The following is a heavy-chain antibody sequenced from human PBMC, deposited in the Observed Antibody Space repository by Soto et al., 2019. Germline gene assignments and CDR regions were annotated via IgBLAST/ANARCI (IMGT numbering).Heavy chain of an antibody. Sequence: GGSLRLSCAASGFTFSSYAMSWVRQAPGKGLEWVSAISGSGGSTYYADSVKGRFTISRDNSKNTLYLQMNSLRAEDTAVYYCAKTTSPWLTTYEYYYYYYMDVWGKGTTVTVSS. V-gene: IGHV3-23*01. D-gene: IGHD6-19*01. CDR1: GFTFSSYA. CDR2: ISGSGGST. J-gene: IGHJ6*03. CDR3: AKTTSPWLTTYEYYYYYYMDV.